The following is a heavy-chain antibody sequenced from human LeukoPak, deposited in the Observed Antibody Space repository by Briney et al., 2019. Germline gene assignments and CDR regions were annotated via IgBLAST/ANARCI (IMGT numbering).Heavy chain of an antibody. CDR2: IYTSGST. CDR1: GGSISSGSYY. CDR3: ASVRGTIAAA. Sequence: TSETLSLTCTVSGGSISSGSYYWSWIRQPAGKGLEWIGRIYTSGSTNYNPSLKSRVTISVDTSKNQFSLKLSSVTAADTAVYYCASVRGTIAAAWGQGTLVTVSS. D-gene: IGHD6-13*01. V-gene: IGHV4-61*02. J-gene: IGHJ4*02.